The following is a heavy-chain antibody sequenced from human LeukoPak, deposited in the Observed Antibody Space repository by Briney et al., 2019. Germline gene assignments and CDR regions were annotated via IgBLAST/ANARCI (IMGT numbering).Heavy chain of an antibody. V-gene: IGHV1-2*02. CDR3: ARYQVVRGVDDAFDF. CDR1: GFTLSDYY. Sequence: ASVKVSCKAFGFTLSDYYIHWVRQAPGRGLEWMGWISPNSGGTNYAQKFQGRVTMTRDMSINTAYMELSRLTSDDTAAYYCARYQVVRGVDDAFDFWGQGTMVSVYS. D-gene: IGHD3-10*01. CDR2: ISPNSGGT. J-gene: IGHJ3*01.